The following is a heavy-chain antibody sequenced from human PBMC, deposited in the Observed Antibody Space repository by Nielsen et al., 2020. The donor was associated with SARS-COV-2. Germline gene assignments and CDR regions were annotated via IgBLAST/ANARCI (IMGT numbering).Heavy chain of an antibody. V-gene: IGHV4-39*07. Sequence: SETLSLTCTVSGGSISSSSYYWGWIRQPPGKGLEWIGSIYYSGSTYYNPSLKSRVTISVDTSKNQFSLKLSSVTAADTAVYYCARTYDSSGYYSPFDYWGQGTLVTVSS. D-gene: IGHD3-22*01. CDR3: ARTYDSSGYYSPFDY. J-gene: IGHJ4*02. CDR2: IYYSGST. CDR1: GGSISSSSYY.